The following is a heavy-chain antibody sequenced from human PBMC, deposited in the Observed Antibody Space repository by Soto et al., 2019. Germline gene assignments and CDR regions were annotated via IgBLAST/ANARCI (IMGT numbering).Heavy chain of an antibody. CDR2: IDTSGHST. D-gene: IGHD6-13*01. CDR1: GFTFSNYG. Sequence: GGSLRLSCAASGFTFSNYGMYWVRQAPGKGLEWVARIDTSGHSTNYAESVKGRFTISRDNAKNTVSLQMNSLRVEDTGVYYCAKDSWYFDLWSQGSQVTVSS. CDR3: AKDSWYFDL. J-gene: IGHJ4*02. V-gene: IGHV3-74*01.